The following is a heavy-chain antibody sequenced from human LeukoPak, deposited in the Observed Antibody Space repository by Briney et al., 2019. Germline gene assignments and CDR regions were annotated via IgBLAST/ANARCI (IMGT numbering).Heavy chain of an antibody. J-gene: IGHJ4*02. CDR3: ASGYYYGSGSYRY. V-gene: IGHV4-38-2*02. Sequence: SETLSLTCTVSGYSISSGYYWGWIRQPPGKGLEWIGSIYHSGSTYYNPSLKSRVTISVDTSKNQFSLKLSSVTAADTAVYYCASGYYYGSGSYRYWGQGTLVTVSS. CDR1: GYSISSGYY. CDR2: IYHSGST. D-gene: IGHD3-10*01.